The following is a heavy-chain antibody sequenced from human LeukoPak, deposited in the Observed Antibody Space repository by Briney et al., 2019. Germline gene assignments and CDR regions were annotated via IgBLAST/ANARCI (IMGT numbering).Heavy chain of an antibody. Sequence: SETLSLTCAVYGGSFSGYYWSWIRQPPGKGLEWIGDINHSGSTNYNPSLKSRVTISVDTSKNQFSLKLSSVTAADTAVYYCARRRRSSSSWYDNPPLAYWYFDLWGRGTLVTVSS. J-gene: IGHJ2*01. CDR3: ARRRRSSSSWYDNPPLAYWYFDL. V-gene: IGHV4-34*01. D-gene: IGHD6-13*01. CDR2: INHSGST. CDR1: GGSFSGYY.